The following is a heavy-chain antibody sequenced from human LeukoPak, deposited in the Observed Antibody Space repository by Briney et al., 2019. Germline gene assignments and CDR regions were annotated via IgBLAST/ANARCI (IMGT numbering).Heavy chain of an antibody. CDR1: GFTFDDYA. Sequence: GGSLRLSCAASGFTFDDYAMHWVRQAPGKGLEWVSLISWDGGSTYYADSVKGRFTISRDNSKNSLYLQMNSLRAEDTALYYCAKDAARGVIKYFDYWGQGTLVTISS. J-gene: IGHJ4*02. V-gene: IGHV3-43D*03. CDR2: ISWDGGST. D-gene: IGHD3-10*01. CDR3: AKDAARGVIKYFDY.